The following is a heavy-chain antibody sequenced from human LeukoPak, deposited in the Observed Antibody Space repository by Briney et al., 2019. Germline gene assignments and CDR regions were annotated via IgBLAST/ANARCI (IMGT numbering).Heavy chain of an antibody. J-gene: IGHJ4*02. V-gene: IGHV5-51*01. Sequence: GESLKISCKGSGYSFTSYWTAWVRQMPGRGLEWMGIIYPGDSDTRYSPSFQGQVTISADKPISTAYLQWSSLKASDTAMYYCARPSRGYRYADYWGQGTLVTVSS. CDR2: IYPGDSDT. CDR1: GYSFTSYW. CDR3: ARPSRGYRYADY. D-gene: IGHD5-18*01.